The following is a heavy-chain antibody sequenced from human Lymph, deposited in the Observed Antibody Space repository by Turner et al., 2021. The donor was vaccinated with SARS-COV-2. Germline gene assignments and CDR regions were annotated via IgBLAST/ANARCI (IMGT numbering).Heavy chain of an antibody. Sequence: QVQLVQAGAEAKKPGASVQVSCKASGYTFTGDFMHWARQAPGQGLEWMGWINTNSGGRNSEQKLQGRVTMTRDTSISTAYMELSRLRSDDTAVYYCARDVERYNDFWSGYSGGYGLDVWGQGTTVTVSS. D-gene: IGHD3-3*01. J-gene: IGHJ6*02. CDR1: GYTFTGDF. V-gene: IGHV1-2*02. CDR2: INTNSGGR. CDR3: ARDVERYNDFWSGYSGGYGLDV.